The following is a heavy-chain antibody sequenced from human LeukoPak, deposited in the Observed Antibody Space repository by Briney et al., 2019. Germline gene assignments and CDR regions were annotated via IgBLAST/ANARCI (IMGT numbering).Heavy chain of an antibody. Sequence: ASVKVSCKASGYTFTSYDINWVRQATGQGLEWMGWMNPNSGNTGYAQKFQGRVTITADESTSTAYMELSSLRSEDTAVYYCARDGRYAAFDIWGQGTMVTVSS. CDR3: ARDGRYAAFDI. J-gene: IGHJ3*02. CDR2: MNPNSGNT. V-gene: IGHV1-8*01. D-gene: IGHD1-1*01. CDR1: GYTFTSYD.